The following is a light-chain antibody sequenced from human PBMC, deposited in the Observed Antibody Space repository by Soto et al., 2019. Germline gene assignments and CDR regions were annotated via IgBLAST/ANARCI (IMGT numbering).Light chain of an antibody. CDR2: EGR. CDR1: RSDIGGYNL. CDR3: SSYTISSTWV. Sequence: QSALTQPASVSGSPGQSITISCTGTRSDIGGYNLVSWYQQHPGNAPKLIIYEGRQRPSGVSDRFVGSKSDNTASLTISWLQAEDEADYYCSSYTISSTWVFGGGTKLTV. J-gene: IGLJ3*02. V-gene: IGLV2-14*02.